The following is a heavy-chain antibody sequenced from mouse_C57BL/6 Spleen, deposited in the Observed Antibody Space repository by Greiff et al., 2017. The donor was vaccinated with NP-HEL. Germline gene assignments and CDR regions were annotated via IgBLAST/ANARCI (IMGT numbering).Heavy chain of an antibody. Sequence: VQLQQSGAELVKPGASVKISCKASGYAFSSYWMNWVKQGPGKGLEWIGQIYRGDGDTNYNGKFKGKATLTADKSASTAYMQLSSLTSEDTAVYCCARVNDYSYFDYWGQGTTLTVSS. J-gene: IGHJ2*01. CDR1: GYAFSSYW. D-gene: IGHD2-4*01. CDR2: IYRGDGDT. V-gene: IGHV1-80*01. CDR3: ARVNDYSYFDY.